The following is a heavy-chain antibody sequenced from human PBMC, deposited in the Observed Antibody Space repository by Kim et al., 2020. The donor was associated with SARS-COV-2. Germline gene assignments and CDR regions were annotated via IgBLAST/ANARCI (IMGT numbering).Heavy chain of an antibody. CDR1: GGSISSTNYY. J-gene: IGHJ5*02. D-gene: IGHD6-13*01. CDR3: ARLSGQLVPNNWFDP. Sequence: SETLSLTCTVSGGSISSTNYYWGWIRQPPGEGLEWIGTIYYSGSTSYKPSLRSRVTISVDMSKNQFSLKLSSVTAADTAVYYCARLSGQLVPNNWFDPWGQGTLVTVSS. CDR2: IYYSGST. V-gene: IGHV4-39*01.